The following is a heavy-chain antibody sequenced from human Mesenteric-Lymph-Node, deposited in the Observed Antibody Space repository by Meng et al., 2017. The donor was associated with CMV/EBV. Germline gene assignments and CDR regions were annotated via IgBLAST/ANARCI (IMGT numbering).Heavy chain of an antibody. CDR3: ARDGNYGSGRYYRNDHFDH. CDR2: INPSGGST. Sequence: TFTNYYVHWVRQAPGQGLEWMGIINPSGGSTSYAQKFQGRVTMTRDTSTSTVYMELSSLRSEDTAVYYCARDGNYGSGRYYRNDHFDHWGQGTLVTVSS. J-gene: IGHJ4*02. CDR1: TFTNYY. D-gene: IGHD3-10*01. V-gene: IGHV1-46*01.